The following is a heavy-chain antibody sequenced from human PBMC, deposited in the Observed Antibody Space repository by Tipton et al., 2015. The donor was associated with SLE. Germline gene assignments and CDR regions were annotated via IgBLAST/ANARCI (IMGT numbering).Heavy chain of an antibody. CDR3: AKGGVGELLPFDY. CDR2: ITGSSDDT. CDR1: GFTFSRYA. D-gene: IGHD1-26*01. Sequence: SLRLSCAASGFTFSRYAMTWVRQAPGKGLEWISAITGSSDDTYYADSVKGRFTISRDNSKNALYLLMNSLRAEDTAVYYCAKGGVGELLPFDYWGQGTLVTVSP. J-gene: IGHJ4*02. V-gene: IGHV3-23*01.